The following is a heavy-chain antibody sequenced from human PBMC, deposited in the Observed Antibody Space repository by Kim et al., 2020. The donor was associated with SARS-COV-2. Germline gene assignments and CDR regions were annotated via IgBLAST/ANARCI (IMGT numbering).Heavy chain of an antibody. CDR1: GYTLTELS. CDR3: ATSCPLSRDGYNLHYYYYYGMDV. D-gene: IGHD5-12*01. Sequence: ASVKVSCKVSGYTLTELSMHWVRQAPGKGLEWMGGFDPEDGETIYAQKFQGRVTMTEDTSTDTAYMELSSLRSEDTAVYYCATSCPLSRDGYNLHYYYYYGMDVWGQGTTVTVSS. J-gene: IGHJ6*02. CDR2: FDPEDGET. V-gene: IGHV1-24*01.